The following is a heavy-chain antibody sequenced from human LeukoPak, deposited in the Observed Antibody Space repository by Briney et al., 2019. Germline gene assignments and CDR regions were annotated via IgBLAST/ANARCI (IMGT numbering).Heavy chain of an antibody. CDR2: ISGSGGTT. V-gene: IGHV3-23*01. CDR3: AKADTYGAL. D-gene: IGHD5-18*01. CDR1: GFTFSSYA. Sequence: GGSLRLSCAASGFTFSSYAMSWVRQAPGKGLEWVSAISGSGGTTYYADSVKGRFTFSRDNFKNTLFLQMNSLRAEDTAVYYCAKADTYGALWGQGTLVTVSS. J-gene: IGHJ4*02.